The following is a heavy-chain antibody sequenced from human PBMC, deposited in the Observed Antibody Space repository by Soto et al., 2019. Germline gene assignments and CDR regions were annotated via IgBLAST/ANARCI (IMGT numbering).Heavy chain of an antibody. V-gene: IGHV1-18*01. CDR2: ISAYNGNT. CDR3: VVAAQPYYIDY. D-gene: IGHD2-15*01. J-gene: IGHJ4*02. CDR1: GYTFTSYG. Sequence: GASVKVSCKASGYTFTSYGISWVRQAPGQGLEWMGWISAYNGNTNYAQKLQGRVTMTTDTSTSTAYMELRSLRSDDTAVYYCVVAAQPYYIDYWGQGTLVTVSS.